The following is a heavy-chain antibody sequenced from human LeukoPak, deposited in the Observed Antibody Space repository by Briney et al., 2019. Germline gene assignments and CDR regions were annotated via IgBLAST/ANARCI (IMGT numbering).Heavy chain of an antibody. CDR1: GGSISSYY. Sequence: PSETLSLTCTVSGGSISSYYRSWVRQPPGKGLEWVGYIYYGGGTNYNPSLKGRVTISGDTSKNQFSLKLSSVIDADTAVYYCARVNYYYNSSGYYYRNFDYWGQGTLVTVSS. CDR3: ARVNYYYNSSGYYYRNFDY. CDR2: IYYGGGT. V-gene: IGHV4-59*01. D-gene: IGHD3-22*01. J-gene: IGHJ4*02.